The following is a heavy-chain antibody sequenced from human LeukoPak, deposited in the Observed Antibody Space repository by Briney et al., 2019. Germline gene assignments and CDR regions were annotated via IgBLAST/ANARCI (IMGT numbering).Heavy chain of an antibody. Sequence: GRSLRLSCAASGFTFSSYAMHWVRQAPGKGLEWVAVTWYDGSEKYYADSVKGRFTISRDNSKNTLYLQMNCLRAEDTAVYDCARDFIDSTTNDALDVWGQGTMVTVSS. V-gene: IGHV3-33*01. D-gene: IGHD1-1*01. CDR1: GFTFSSYA. CDR3: ARDFIDSTTNDALDV. J-gene: IGHJ3*01. CDR2: TWYDGSEK.